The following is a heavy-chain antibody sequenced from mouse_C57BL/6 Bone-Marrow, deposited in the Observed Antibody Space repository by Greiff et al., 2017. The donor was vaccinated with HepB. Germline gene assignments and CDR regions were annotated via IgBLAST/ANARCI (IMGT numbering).Heavy chain of an antibody. V-gene: IGHV1-72*01. CDR2: IDPNSGGT. D-gene: IGHD1-1*01. J-gene: IGHJ3*01. CDR1: GYTFTSYW. Sequence: QVHVKQPGAELVKPGASVKLSCKASGYTFTSYWMHWVKQRPGRGLEWIGRIDPNSGGTKYNEKFKSKATLTVDKPSSTAYMQLSSLTSEDSAVYYSARERGSTVVAPFAYWGQGTLVTVSA. CDR3: ARERGSTVVAPFAY.